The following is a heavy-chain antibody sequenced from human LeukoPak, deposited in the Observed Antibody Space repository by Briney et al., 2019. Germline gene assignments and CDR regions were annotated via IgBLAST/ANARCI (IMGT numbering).Heavy chain of an antibody. CDR2: IYYNGNT. Sequence: SETLSLTCTVSGGSINNNYWSWFRQSPGKGLEWIGYIYYNGNTNYNTSLESRVTISVDTSKNQIHLRLSSVTAADTAVYYCARVPYYYYGMDVWGQGTTVTVSS. CDR1: GGSINNNY. J-gene: IGHJ6*02. V-gene: IGHV4-59*01. CDR3: ARVPYYYYGMDV.